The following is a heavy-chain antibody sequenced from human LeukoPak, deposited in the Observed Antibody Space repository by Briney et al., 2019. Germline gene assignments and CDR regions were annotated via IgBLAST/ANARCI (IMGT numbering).Heavy chain of an antibody. CDR2: ISYDGSNK. V-gene: IGHV3-30*04. Sequence: GGSLRLSCAASGFTFSSYAMHWVRQAPGKGLEWVAVISYDGSNKYYAESVKGRFTISRDNSKNTLYLQMNSLRAEDTAVYYCARAIRIGAPSVNWGQGTLVTVSS. J-gene: IGHJ4*02. D-gene: IGHD1-26*01. CDR1: GFTFSSYA. CDR3: ARAIRIGAPSVN.